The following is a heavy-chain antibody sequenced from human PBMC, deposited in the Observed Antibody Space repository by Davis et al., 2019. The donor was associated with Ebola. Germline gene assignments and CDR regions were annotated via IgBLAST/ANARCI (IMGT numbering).Heavy chain of an antibody. D-gene: IGHD6-13*01. CDR3: ARRGTSSWYAGWFDP. CDR2: IYYSGST. CDR1: GGSISSYY. J-gene: IGHJ5*02. V-gene: IGHV4-59*08. Sequence: SETLSLTCTVSGGSISSYYWSWIRQPPGKGLEWTGYIYYSGSTNYNPSLKSRVTISVDTSKNQFSLKLSSVTAADTAMYYCARRGTSSWYAGWFDPWGQGTLVTVSS.